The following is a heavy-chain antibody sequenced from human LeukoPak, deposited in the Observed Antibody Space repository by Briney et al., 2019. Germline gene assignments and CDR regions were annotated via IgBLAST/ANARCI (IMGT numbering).Heavy chain of an antibody. CDR2: ISAYNGNT. Sequence: SVKVTLLASGCTFTRCGICGVGQARGQGREGVGWISAYNGNTNYAQKLQGRVTMTTDTSTSTGYMELRSLRSDDTAVYYCGWFGGDYYGMDVWGQGTTVTVS. J-gene: IGHJ6*02. CDR3: GWFGGDYYGMDV. D-gene: IGHD3-10*01. CDR1: GCTFTRCG. V-gene: IGHV1-18*01.